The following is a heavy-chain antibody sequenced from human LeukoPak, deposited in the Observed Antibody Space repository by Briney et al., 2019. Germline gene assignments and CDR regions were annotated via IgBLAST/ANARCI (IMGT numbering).Heavy chain of an antibody. Sequence: SETLSLTCAVYGGSFSGYYWSRIRQPPGKGLEWIGEINHSGSTNYNPSLKSRVTISVDTSKNQFSLKLSSVTAADTAVYYCARQMILWFGDFPNWFDPWGQGTLVTVSS. CDR1: GGSFSGYY. CDR2: INHSGST. CDR3: ARQMILWFGDFPNWFDP. J-gene: IGHJ5*02. D-gene: IGHD3-10*01. V-gene: IGHV4-34*01.